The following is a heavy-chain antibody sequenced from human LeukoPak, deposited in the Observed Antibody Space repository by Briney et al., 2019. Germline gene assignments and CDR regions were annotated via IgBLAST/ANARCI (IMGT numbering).Heavy chain of an antibody. V-gene: IGHV3-74*01. CDR1: GFTFSSYW. CDR3: ASVRFGELWDDAFDI. Sequence: GGSLRLSCAASGFTFSSYWMHWVRQAPGKGLVWVSRINSGGSSTSYADSVKGRFTISRDNAKNTLYLQMSSLRAEDTAVYYCASVRFGELWDDAFDIWGQGTMVTVSS. D-gene: IGHD3-10*01. CDR2: INSGGSST. J-gene: IGHJ3*02.